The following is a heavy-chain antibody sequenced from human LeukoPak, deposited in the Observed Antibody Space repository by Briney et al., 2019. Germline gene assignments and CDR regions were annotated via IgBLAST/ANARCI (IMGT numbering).Heavy chain of an antibody. Sequence: SETLSLTCAVYGGSFSGYYWSWIRQPPGKGLEWIGEINHSGSTNYNPSLKSRVSISVDTSKNQFSLKLSSVTAADTAVYYCARRRSYYYYMDVWGKGTTVTVSS. V-gene: IGHV4-34*01. CDR3: ARRRSYYYYMDV. J-gene: IGHJ6*03. CDR1: GGSFSGYY. CDR2: INHSGST.